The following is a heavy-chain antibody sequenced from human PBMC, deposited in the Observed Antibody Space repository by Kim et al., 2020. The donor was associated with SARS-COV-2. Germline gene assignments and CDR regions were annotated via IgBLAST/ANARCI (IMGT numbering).Heavy chain of an antibody. Sequence: SVKVSCKASGGTFSSYAISWVRQAPGQGLEWMGGIIPIFGTANYAQKFQGRVTITADESTSTAYMELSSLRSEDTAVYYCASNYYYGSGSYYTWGQGTLVTVSS. J-gene: IGHJ5*02. D-gene: IGHD3-10*01. V-gene: IGHV1-69*13. CDR1: GGTFSSYA. CDR2: IIPIFGTA. CDR3: ASNYYYGSGSYYT.